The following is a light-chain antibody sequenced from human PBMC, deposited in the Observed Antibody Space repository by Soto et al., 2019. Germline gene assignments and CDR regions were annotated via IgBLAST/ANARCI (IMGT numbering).Light chain of an antibody. V-gene: IGLV2-14*03. CDR1: SSDVGGYNY. J-gene: IGLJ1*01. CDR3: SSYASSSTS. CDR2: EVS. Sequence: QSVLTQPASASGSPGQSTTTSCTGTSSDVGGYNYVSWYQQHPGKAPKLMIYEVSNRPSGVSHRFSGSKSGNTASLTISGLQAEDEADYYCSSYASSSTSFGTGTKVTVL.